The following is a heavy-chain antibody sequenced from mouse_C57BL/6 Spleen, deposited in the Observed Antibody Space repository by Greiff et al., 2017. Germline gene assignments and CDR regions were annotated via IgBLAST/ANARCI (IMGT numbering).Heavy chain of an antibody. V-gene: IGHV1-7*01. J-gene: IGHJ2*01. Sequence: VQLKESGAELVKPGASVKLSCKASGYTFTSYWMHWVKQRPGHGLEWIGYINPSSGYTKYNQKFKDKATLTADKSSSTAYMQLSSLTYEDSAVYYCERRRSITAVVGRDFDYWGQGTTLTVSS. CDR3: ERRRSITAVVGRDFDY. CDR2: INPSSGYT. D-gene: IGHD1-1*01. CDR1: GYTFTSYW.